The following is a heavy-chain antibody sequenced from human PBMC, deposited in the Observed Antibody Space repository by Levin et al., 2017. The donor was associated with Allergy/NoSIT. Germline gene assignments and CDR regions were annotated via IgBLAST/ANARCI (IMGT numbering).Heavy chain of an antibody. CDR2: IIPIFGTA. CDR3: ARGPALIRGYCSSTSCYRGNWFDP. V-gene: IGHV1-69*13. J-gene: IGHJ5*02. CDR1: GGTFSSYA. Sequence: SVKVSCKASGGTFSSYAISWVRQAPGQGLEWMGGIIPIFGTANYAQKFQGRVTITADESTSTAYMELSSLRSEDTAVYYCARGPALIRGYCSSTSCYRGNWFDPWGQGTLVTVSS. D-gene: IGHD2-2*02.